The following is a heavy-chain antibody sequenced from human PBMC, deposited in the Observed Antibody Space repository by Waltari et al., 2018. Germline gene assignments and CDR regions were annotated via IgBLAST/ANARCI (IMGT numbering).Heavy chain of an antibody. D-gene: IGHD2-15*01. CDR3: VRLEDCTGPGGNCYSGDPFALDV. Sequence: QVQLQQWGAGLLQSSETLSLTCAVYGGSFSGYYWGWVRQPPGKGLEWIGEINHAGYTNHNPSLRSRVTMSADTSKSQFSLKLNSVTAADTAVYYCVRLEDCTGPGGNCYSGDPFALDVWGQGTTVTVSS. CDR2: INHAGYT. V-gene: IGHV4-34*02. J-gene: IGHJ6*02. CDR1: GGSFSGYY.